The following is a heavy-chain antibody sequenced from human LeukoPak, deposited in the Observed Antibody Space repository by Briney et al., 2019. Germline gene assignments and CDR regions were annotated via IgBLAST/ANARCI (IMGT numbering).Heavy chain of an antibody. CDR2: FDPEDGET. J-gene: IGHJ4*02. CDR1: GYTLTELS. CDR3: ATARAPGYDILTGYYFGY. V-gene: IGHV1-24*01. D-gene: IGHD3-9*01. Sequence: ASVKVSCKVSGYTLTELSMHWVRQAPGKGLEWMGGFDPEDGETIYAQKFQGRVTMTEDTSTDTAYMELSSLRSGDTAVYYCATARAPGYDILTGYYFGYWGQGTLVAVSS.